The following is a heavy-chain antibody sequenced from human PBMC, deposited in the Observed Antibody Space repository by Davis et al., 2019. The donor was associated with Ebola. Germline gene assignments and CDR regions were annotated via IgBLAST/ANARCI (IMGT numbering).Heavy chain of an antibody. V-gene: IGHV3-53*01. CDR1: RFTVSSNY. Sequence: GGSLRLSCAASRFTVSSNYMSWVRQAPGKGLEWVSVIYNGGSTYYADSVKGRFTISRDNSKNTLYLQMNSLRAEDTAVYFCARQLPYYSYGMDVWGQGTTVIVSS. D-gene: IGHD2-2*01. J-gene: IGHJ6*02. CDR2: IYNGGST. CDR3: ARQLPYYSYGMDV.